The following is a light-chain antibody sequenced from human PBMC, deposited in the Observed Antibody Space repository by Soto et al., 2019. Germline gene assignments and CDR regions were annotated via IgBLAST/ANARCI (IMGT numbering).Light chain of an antibody. V-gene: IGKV3-20*01. CDR1: QSVSNNY. CDR3: QQYDSSPRT. CDR2: GAS. J-gene: IGKJ1*01. Sequence: EIVLTQSPGTLSLSPGXRATLSCRASQSVSNNYLAWYQQKPGQAPRLLIYGASNRATGIPDRFSGSGSGTDFTLTISRLEPEDFAVYYCQQYDSSPRTFGQGTKVDTK.